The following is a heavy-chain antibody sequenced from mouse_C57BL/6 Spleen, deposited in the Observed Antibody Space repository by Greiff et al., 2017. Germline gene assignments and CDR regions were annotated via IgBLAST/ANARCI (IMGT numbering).Heavy chain of an antibody. CDR1: GYSFTDYN. Sequence: EVQLQQSGPELVKPGASVKISCKASGYSFTDYNMNWVKQSNGQSLEWIGVINPNYGTTSYNQKFKGKATLTVDQSSSTAYMQRNSLTSEDSAVXYCARGDYSNNYARDYWGQGTSVTVSS. CDR3: ARGDYSNNYARDY. CDR2: INPNYGTT. D-gene: IGHD2-5*01. V-gene: IGHV1-39*01. J-gene: IGHJ4*01.